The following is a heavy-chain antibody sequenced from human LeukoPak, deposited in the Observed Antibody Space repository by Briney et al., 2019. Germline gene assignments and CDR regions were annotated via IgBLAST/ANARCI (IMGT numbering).Heavy chain of an antibody. Sequence: SETLSLTCTVSGGSISSSSYYRGWIRQPPGKGLEWIGSIYYSGSTYYNPSLKSRVTRSVDTSKNQFSLKLSSVTAADTAVYYCARDTIFGVVIIGGYFDYWGQGTLVTVSS. CDR1: GGSISSSSYY. CDR2: IYYSGST. CDR3: ARDTIFGVVIIGGYFDY. V-gene: IGHV4-39*07. D-gene: IGHD3-3*01. J-gene: IGHJ4*02.